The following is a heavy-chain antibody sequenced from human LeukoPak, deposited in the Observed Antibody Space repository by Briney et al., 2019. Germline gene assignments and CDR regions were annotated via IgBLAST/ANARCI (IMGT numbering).Heavy chain of an antibody. J-gene: IGHJ5*02. Sequence: ASVNLSCKASGYTFTTYYMHWVRQAPGQGLRWLGGINPSTGGTKYAENFQGRVTMTRDTSITTAYMELSRLTSDDTGVYYCARKYCGGDCYNPWGQGTLVIVAS. CDR2: INPSTGGT. V-gene: IGHV1-2*02. CDR3: ARKYCGGDCYNP. D-gene: IGHD2-21*02. CDR1: GYTFTTYY.